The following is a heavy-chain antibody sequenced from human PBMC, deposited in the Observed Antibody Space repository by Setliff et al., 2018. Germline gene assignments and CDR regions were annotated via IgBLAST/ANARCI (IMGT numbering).Heavy chain of an antibody. CDR3: AICRYQVPYNY. V-gene: IGHV4-38-2*01. CDR1: DFSVSSNYY. D-gene: IGHD2-2*01. Sequence: TSETLSLTCAVSDFSVSSNYYWGWIRQPPGKGLEWIANVYYSGSTYYSPSLKSRVTMSVDTSKNHVSLKLSSVTAADTAVYYCAICRYQVPYNYWGQGSLVTVSS. CDR2: VYYSGST. J-gene: IGHJ4*02.